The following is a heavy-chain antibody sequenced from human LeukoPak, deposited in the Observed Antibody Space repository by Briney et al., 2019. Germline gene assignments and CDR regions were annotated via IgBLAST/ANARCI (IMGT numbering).Heavy chain of an antibody. CDR3: AKGLLAPIYCSSTSCLNYYGMDV. J-gene: IGHJ6*02. CDR1: GFTFSSYA. Sequence: GGSLRLSCAASGFTFSSYAMSWVRQAPGKGLEWVSAISGSGGSTYYADSVKGRFTISRDNSKNTLYLQMNSLRAEDTAVYYCAKGLLAPIYCSSTSCLNYYGMDVWGQGTTVTVSS. V-gene: IGHV3-23*01. D-gene: IGHD2-2*01. CDR2: ISGSGGST.